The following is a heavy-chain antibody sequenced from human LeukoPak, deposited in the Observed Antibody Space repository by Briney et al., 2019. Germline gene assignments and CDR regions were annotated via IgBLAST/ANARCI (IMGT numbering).Heavy chain of an antibody. D-gene: IGHD5-12*01. J-gene: IGHJ4*02. CDR1: GYSFTSYW. CDR2: IYPGDSDT. CDR3: ARSGGYDDGGVDY. Sequence: GESLKVSWKGFGYSFTSYWIGWVRQMPGKGLEWMGNIYPGDSDTRYSPSFQGQVTISAAKSISTAYLQWSSLKASDTAMYCCARSGGYDDGGVDYWGQGTLVTVSS. V-gene: IGHV5-51*01.